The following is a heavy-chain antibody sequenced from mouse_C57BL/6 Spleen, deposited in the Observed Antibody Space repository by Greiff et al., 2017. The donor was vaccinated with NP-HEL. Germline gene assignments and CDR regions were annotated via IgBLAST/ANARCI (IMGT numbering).Heavy chain of an antibody. Sequence: QVQLQQSGAELMKPGASVKLSCKATGYTFTGYWIEWVKQRPGHGLEWIGEILPGSGSTNYNEKFKGKATFTADTSSNTAYTQLSSLTTEDSAIYYCARSVTTVVATDYAMDYWGQGTSVTVSS. CDR3: ARSVTTVVATDYAMDY. D-gene: IGHD1-1*01. CDR2: ILPGSGST. V-gene: IGHV1-9*01. CDR1: GYTFTGYW. J-gene: IGHJ4*01.